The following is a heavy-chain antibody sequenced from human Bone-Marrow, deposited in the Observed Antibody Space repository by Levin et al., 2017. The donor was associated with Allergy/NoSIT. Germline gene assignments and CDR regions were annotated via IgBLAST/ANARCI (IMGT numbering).Heavy chain of an antibody. CDR1: GFTFSSYS. CDR2: ISSSSSYI. D-gene: IGHD2-15*01. CDR3: ASGDIVVVVAASPTNAFDI. V-gene: IGHV3-21*01. Sequence: GESLKISCAASGFTFSSYSMNWVRQAPGKGLEWVSSISSSSSYIYYADSVKGRFTISRDNAKNSLYLQMNSLRAEDTAVYYCASGDIVVVVAASPTNAFDIWGQGTMVTVSS. J-gene: IGHJ3*02.